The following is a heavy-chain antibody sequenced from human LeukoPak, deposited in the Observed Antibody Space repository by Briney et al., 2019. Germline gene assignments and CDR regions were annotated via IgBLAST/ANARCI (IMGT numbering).Heavy chain of an antibody. Sequence: GGSLRLSCAASGFTFSRDWMHWVRQAPGKGLEWVSIIIASSGSTFYADSVKGRFTISRDNSKNTLYLQMNSLRVEDTAVYYCAKGGYDYIEVAYFDFWGQGTLVTVSS. D-gene: IGHD5-12*01. CDR2: IIASSGST. V-gene: IGHV3-23*01. J-gene: IGHJ4*02. CDR1: GFTFSRDW. CDR3: AKGGYDYIEVAYFDF.